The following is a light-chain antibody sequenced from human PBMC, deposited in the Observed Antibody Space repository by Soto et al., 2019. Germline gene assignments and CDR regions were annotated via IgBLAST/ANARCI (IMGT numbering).Light chain of an antibody. CDR1: QSVSSN. J-gene: IGKJ4*01. V-gene: IGKV3-15*01. Sequence: EIVMTQSPATLSVSPGERATLSCRASQSVSSNLAWYQQKPGQAPRLLIYGASTRATGIPARFSGSGSGTXXTLTISSLQSEDFAVYYCQQYNNWPLLFGGGTKVEIK. CDR3: QQYNNWPLL. CDR2: GAS.